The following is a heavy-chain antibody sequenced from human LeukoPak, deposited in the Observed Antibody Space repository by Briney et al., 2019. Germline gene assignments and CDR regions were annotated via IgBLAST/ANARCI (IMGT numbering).Heavy chain of an antibody. CDR2: IYPGDSET. CDR1: GYSFTNYW. V-gene: IGHV5-51*01. Sequence: GESLKISCKGSGYSFTNYWIGWVRQMPGKGLECMGIIYPGDSETRYSSSFQGQVTISADRSISTAYLQWSSLKASDTAMYYCARQRVPARGYDAFDIWGQGTMVTVSS. J-gene: IGHJ3*02. D-gene: IGHD3-10*01. CDR3: ARQRVPARGYDAFDI.